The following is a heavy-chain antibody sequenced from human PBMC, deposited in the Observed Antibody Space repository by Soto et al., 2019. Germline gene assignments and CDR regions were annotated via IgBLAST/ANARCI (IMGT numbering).Heavy chain of an antibody. J-gene: IGHJ4*02. V-gene: IGHV5-51*01. CDR1: GYSFTSYW. D-gene: IGHD2-2*01. CDR3: VRLSNSHPSTFDL. CDR2: IYPSDSDT. Sequence: LGESLKISCKSSGYSFTSYWIGWVRQMPGKGLEWMGIIYPSDSDTRYSPSFQGQVTISADKSITTAYLQWSSLKVSDTAIYHCVRLSNSHPSTFDLWGQGTLVTVSS.